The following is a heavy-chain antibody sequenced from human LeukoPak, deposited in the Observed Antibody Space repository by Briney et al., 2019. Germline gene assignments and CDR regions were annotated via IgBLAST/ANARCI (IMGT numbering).Heavy chain of an antibody. J-gene: IGHJ5*02. CDR1: GFSFSNYW. D-gene: IGHD1-1*01. CDR3: ARADNWQTGGA. Sequence: GGSLRLSCVASGFSFSNYWMYWGRQAPGKGLVWVSRINSDGSYTDYADSAKGRFTISRDNAKDTLYLQMNSLRADDTAVYYCARADNWQTGGAWGQGTLVTVSS. CDR2: INSDGSYT. V-gene: IGHV3-74*01.